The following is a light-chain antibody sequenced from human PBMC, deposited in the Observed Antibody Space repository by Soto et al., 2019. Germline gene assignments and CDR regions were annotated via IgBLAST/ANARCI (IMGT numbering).Light chain of an antibody. CDR1: KNDIGVYDF. V-gene: IGLV2-8*01. J-gene: IGLJ1*01. Sequence: QSVLTQPPSASGSLGQSVTISCTGTKNDIGVYDFVSWYQHHPGKAPRLIIYEVVQRPSGVPDRFSGSKSGNTASLTVSGLQAADEADYLCKSYAGSNTYVFGSGTKVTVL. CDR3: KSYAGSNTYV. CDR2: EVV.